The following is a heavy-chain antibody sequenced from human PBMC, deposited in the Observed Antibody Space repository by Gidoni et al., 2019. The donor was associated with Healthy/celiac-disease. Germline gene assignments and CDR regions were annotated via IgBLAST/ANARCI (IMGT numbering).Heavy chain of an antibody. CDR3: TMSNVLNSGLDY. J-gene: IGHJ4*02. Sequence: EVQLVDSGGCLVQPGGSLRPPCSASGLTVSNKYMNWVRQAPGKGLEWVSVIYSRGSTYYADSVKGRFTISRDNSKNTLYLQMNNLRAEETAVYYCTMSNVLNSGLDYWGRGTLVTVSS. V-gene: IGHV3-66*01. CDR2: IYSRGST. D-gene: IGHD6-19*01. CDR1: GLTVSNKY.